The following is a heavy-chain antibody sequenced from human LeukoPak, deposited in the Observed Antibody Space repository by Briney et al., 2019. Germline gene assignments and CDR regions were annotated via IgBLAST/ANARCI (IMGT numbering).Heavy chain of an antibody. CDR2: IYYSGST. V-gene: IGHV4-59*01. D-gene: IGHD3-22*01. CDR3: ARDLRVITAPRGAFDI. CDR1: GGSISSYY. J-gene: IGHJ3*02. Sequence: TSETLSLTCTVSGGSISSYYWSWIRQPPGKGLEWIGYIYYSGSTNYNPSLKSRVTISVDTSKNQFSLKLSSVTAADTAVYYCARDLRVITAPRGAFDIWGQGTMVTVSS.